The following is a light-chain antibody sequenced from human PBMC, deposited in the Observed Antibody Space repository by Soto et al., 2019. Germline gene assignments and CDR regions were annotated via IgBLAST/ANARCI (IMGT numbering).Light chain of an antibody. CDR3: QQSLSTPRT. Sequence: MRMTQSPSPVSASVGDRVTITCRASQTISTYLNWYQQKPGKAPKLLIYGASSLQSGVPSRFSGSGSGTDFTLTISSLQPEDFGTYYCQQSLSTPRTFGQRTNVDIK. J-gene: IGKJ1*01. V-gene: IGKV1-39*01. CDR1: QTISTY. CDR2: GAS.